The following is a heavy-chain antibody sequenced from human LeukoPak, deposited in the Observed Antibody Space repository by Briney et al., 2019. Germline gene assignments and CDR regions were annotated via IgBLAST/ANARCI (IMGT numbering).Heavy chain of an antibody. Sequence: SETLSLTCTVSGGSLSSYYWSWIRQPPGKGLEWIGRIYTSGSTNYNPSLKSRVTMSVDTSKNQFSLKLSSVTAADTAVYYCARDWEWLVQGAFDIWGQGTMVTVSS. V-gene: IGHV4-4*07. J-gene: IGHJ3*02. CDR3: ARDWEWLVQGAFDI. CDR1: GGSLSSYY. D-gene: IGHD6-19*01. CDR2: IYTSGST.